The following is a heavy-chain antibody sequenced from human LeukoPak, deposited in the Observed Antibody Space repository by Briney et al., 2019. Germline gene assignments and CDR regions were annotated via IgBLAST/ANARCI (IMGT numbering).Heavy chain of an antibody. CDR2: IWYDGSNK. D-gene: IGHD3-10*01. Sequence: GGSLRLSCAASGFTFSSYGMHWVRQAPGKGLEWVAVIWYDGSNKYYADSVKGRLTISRDNSKNTLYLQMNSLRAEDTAVYYCARTPPMSSGSPLYYYYYGMGVWGQGTTVTVSS. CDR3: ARTPPMSSGSPLYYYYYGMGV. J-gene: IGHJ6*02. CDR1: GFTFSSYG. V-gene: IGHV3-33*01.